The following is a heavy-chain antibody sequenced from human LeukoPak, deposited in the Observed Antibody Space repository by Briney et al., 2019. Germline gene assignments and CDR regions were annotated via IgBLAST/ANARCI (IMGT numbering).Heavy chain of an antibody. J-gene: IGHJ4*02. CDR1: LDSTTSNF. V-gene: IGHV4-4*02. CDR3: AREILGGFNPGAY. CDR2: IHRSGSP. Sequence: SETLSLTCTVSLDSTTSNFWSCVRQPPGKGLEWIGEIHRSGSPNYNPSLQSRVTISIDRSRNQIVLELSPVTAADTAVYYCAREILGGFNPGAYWGQGTLVTVSS. D-gene: IGHD1-14*01.